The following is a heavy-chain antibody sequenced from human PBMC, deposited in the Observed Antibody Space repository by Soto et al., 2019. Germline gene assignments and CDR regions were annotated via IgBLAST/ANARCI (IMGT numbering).Heavy chain of an antibody. Sequence: QVQLVESGGGVVQPGRSLRLSCAASGFTFSSYAMHWVRQAPGKGLEWVAVISYDGSNKYYADSVKGRFTISRDNSKNTLYLQMNSLSAEDTAVYYGERDPNQGCYLDYWGQGTLVTVSS. V-gene: IGHV3-30-3*01. D-gene: IGHD3-16*02. CDR1: GFTFSSYA. J-gene: IGHJ4*02. CDR3: ERDPNQGCYLDY. CDR2: ISYDGSNK.